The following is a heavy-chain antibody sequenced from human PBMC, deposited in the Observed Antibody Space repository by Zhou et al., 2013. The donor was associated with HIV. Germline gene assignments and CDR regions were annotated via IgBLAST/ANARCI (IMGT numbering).Heavy chain of an antibody. Sequence: QVQLVQSGAEVKKPGSSVKVSCKASGDTFSSYALTWVRQAPGQGLEWMGDIIPIFGSTTFPRKFQGRLTITADESTRTGYMELRGLRSEDTALYFCARVRFSGYDFHYDYGLDVWGQGTTVIVSS. CDR1: GDTFSSYA. V-gene: IGHV1-69*12. CDR2: IIPIFGST. J-gene: IGHJ6*02. CDR3: ARVRFSGYDFHYDYGLDV. D-gene: IGHD5-12*01.